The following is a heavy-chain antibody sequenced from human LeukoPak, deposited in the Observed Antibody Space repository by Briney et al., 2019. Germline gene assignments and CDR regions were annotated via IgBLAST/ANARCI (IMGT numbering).Heavy chain of an antibody. D-gene: IGHD3-9*01. J-gene: IGHJ4*02. CDR2: INSSSSYI. CDR3: ARVGAGYDILTGYYRIFDY. Sequence: PGGSLRLSCAASGFTFSSYSMNWVRQAPGKGLEWVSSINSSSSYIYYADSVKGRFTISRDNAKNSLYLQMNSLRAEDTAVYYCARVGAGYDILTGYYRIFDYWGQGTLVTVSS. CDR1: GFTFSSYS. V-gene: IGHV3-21*01.